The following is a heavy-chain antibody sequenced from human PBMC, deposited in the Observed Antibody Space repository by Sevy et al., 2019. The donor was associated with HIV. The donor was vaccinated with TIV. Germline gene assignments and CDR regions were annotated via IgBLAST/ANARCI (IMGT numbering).Heavy chain of an antibody. Sequence: SETLSLTCAVSGVSVTSDTYYWSWIRQPPGKALEWIGYVYHTGSTNYSPSFKSRVTISIDTSKNQFSLRLFSVAAAETAMYYCAREPYFFDKSGYFWDYWGQGILVTVSS. CDR2: VYHTGST. V-gene: IGHV4-61*01. CDR1: GVSVTSDTYY. D-gene: IGHD3-22*01. J-gene: IGHJ4*02. CDR3: AREPYFFDKSGYFWDY.